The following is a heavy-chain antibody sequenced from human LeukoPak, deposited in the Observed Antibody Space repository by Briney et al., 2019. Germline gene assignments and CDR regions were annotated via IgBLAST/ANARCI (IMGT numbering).Heavy chain of an antibody. CDR2: INPNSGGT. J-gene: IGHJ4*02. CDR3: ARDWGYSYGSDY. D-gene: IGHD5-18*01. V-gene: IGHV1-2*02. CDR1: GYTFTGYY. Sequence: ASVKVSCKASGYTFTGYYMHWVRQAPGQGLEWMGWINPNSGGTNYAQKFQGRVTMARDTSISTAYMEPSRLRSDDTAVYYCARDWGYSYGSDYWGQGTLVTVSS.